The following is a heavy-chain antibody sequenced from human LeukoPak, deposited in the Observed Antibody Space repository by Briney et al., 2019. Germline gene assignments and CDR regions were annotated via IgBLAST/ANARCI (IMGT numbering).Heavy chain of an antibody. CDR2: IYYSGST. V-gene: IGHV4-59*01. D-gene: IGHD5-18*01. J-gene: IGHJ6*03. Sequence: PSETLSLTCTVSGGSISSYYWSWIRQPPGKGLEWIGYIYYSGSTNYNPSPKSRVTISVDTSKNQFSLKLSSVTAADTAVYYCARVDTGAMDVWGKGTTVTVSS. CDR1: GGSISSYY. CDR3: ARVDTGAMDV.